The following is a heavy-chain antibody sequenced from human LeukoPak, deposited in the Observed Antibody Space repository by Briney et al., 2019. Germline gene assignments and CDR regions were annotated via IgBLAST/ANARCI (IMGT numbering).Heavy chain of an antibody. CDR2: IYPGDSDT. V-gene: IGHV5-51*01. D-gene: IGHD6-6*01. J-gene: IGHJ5*02. CDR3: VRRSIADNNWFDP. CDR1: GYSFTSYW. Sequence: GESLKISCKGSGYSFTSYWIVWVRQMPGKGLEWMGIIYPGDSDTRYSPSFQGQVTISADKSISTAYLQWSSLKASDTAMYYCVRRSIADNNWFDPWGQGTLVTVSS.